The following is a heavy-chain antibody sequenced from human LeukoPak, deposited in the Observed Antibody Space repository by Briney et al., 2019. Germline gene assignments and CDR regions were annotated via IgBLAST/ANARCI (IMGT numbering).Heavy chain of an antibody. Sequence: PSETLSLTCTVSGGSISSYYWSWIPQPPGKALEWIGNIFYSGSTYYSPSLKSRVTISLDTSRNQFSLKLSSVTAADTAVYYCARSKDILTGYCFDYWGQGTLVTVSS. D-gene: IGHD3-9*01. CDR1: GGSISSYY. V-gene: IGHV4-59*01. CDR2: IFYSGST. CDR3: ARSKDILTGYCFDY. J-gene: IGHJ4*02.